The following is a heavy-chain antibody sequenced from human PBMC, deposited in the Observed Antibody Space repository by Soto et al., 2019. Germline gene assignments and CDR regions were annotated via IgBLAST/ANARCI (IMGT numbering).Heavy chain of an antibody. Sequence: QVQLVQSGAEMKQPGASVKVSCKTSGYAFSGYRLSWVRQGPGQGLEWMGWISGYNGNTDYAQKFQGRVTMTTDTSTSTAYMELRSLRSDDTAVYYCARDLGPPNWFDPWGQGTLVTVSS. J-gene: IGHJ5*02. D-gene: IGHD2-8*01. CDR2: ISGYNGNT. V-gene: IGHV1-18*01. CDR1: GYAFSGYR. CDR3: ARDLGPPNWFDP.